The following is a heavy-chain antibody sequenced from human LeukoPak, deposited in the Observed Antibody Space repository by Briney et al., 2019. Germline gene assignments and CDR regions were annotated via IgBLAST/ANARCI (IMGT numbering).Heavy chain of an antibody. V-gene: IGHV3-30*02. J-gene: IGHJ4*02. CDR2: IRYDGSNK. D-gene: IGHD6-6*01. CDR3: AKVAARKGPPVFDY. CDR1: GFTFSSYG. Sequence: GGSLRLSCAASGFTFSSYGMHWVRQAPGKGLEWVAFIRYDGSNKYYADSVKGRFTISRDNSKNTLYLQMNSLRAEDTAVYYCAKVAARKGPPVFDYWGQGTLVTVSS.